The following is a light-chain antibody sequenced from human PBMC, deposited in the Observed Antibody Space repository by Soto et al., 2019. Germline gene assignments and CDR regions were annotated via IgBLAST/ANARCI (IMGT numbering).Light chain of an antibody. J-gene: IGKJ2*01. CDR2: GAS. V-gene: IGKV3-20*01. CDR3: QLFGSSPPLYT. Sequence: EIVLTQSPGTLSLSPGERATLSCRASQSGSSNYLAWYQQRPGQAPRLLIYGASTRATGIPDRFSGSGSGTDFTLTISRLEPEDFAVYCCQLFGSSPPLYTFGQGTKLEIK. CDR1: QSGSSNY.